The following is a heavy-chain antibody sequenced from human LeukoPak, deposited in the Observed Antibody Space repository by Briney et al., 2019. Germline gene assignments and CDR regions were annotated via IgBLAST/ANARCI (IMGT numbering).Heavy chain of an antibody. CDR2: IYHSGST. CDR1: GGSISSGDYY. V-gene: IGHV4-30-2*01. CDR3: ARGPTNWVFDY. D-gene: IGHD1-1*01. J-gene: IGHJ4*02. Sequence: SETLSLTCTVSGGSISSGDYYWSWIRQPPGKGLEWIGYIYHSGSTYYNPSLKSRVTISVDRSKNQFSLKLSSVTAADTAVYYCARGPTNWVFDYWGQGTLVTVSS.